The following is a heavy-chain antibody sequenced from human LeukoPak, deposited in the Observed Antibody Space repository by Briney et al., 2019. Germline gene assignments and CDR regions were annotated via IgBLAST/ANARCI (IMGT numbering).Heavy chain of an antibody. CDR2: IYTSGST. Sequence: PSQTLSLTRTVSGGSISSGSYYWSWIRQPAGKGLEWIGRIYTSGSTNYNPSLKSRVTISVDTSKNQFSLKLSSVTAADTAVYYCAREGAWDCSSTSCYFENWFDPWGQGTLVTVSS. V-gene: IGHV4-61*02. D-gene: IGHD2-2*01. CDR1: GGSISSGSYY. J-gene: IGHJ5*02. CDR3: AREGAWDCSSTSCYFENWFDP.